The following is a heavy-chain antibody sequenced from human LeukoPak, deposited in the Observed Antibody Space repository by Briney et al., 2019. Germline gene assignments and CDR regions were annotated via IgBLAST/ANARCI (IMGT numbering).Heavy chain of an antibody. D-gene: IGHD6-13*01. CDR3: AKDLSSSWALDY. V-gene: IGHV3-30*18. CDR1: GFTFSSNG. CDR2: ISYDGSNK. J-gene: IGHJ4*02. Sequence: GRSLRLSCGASGFTFSSNGMHWVRQAPGKGLEWVAVISYDGSNKYYADSVKGRFTISRDDSKNTLSQQMNSLRTEDTAVYYCAKDLSSSWALDYWGQGTLVTVSS.